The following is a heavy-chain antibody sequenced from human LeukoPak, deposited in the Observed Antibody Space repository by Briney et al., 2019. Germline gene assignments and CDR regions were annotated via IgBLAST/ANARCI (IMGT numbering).Heavy chain of an antibody. CDR3: ARERDGYREFDY. CDR2: IYYSGST. D-gene: IGHD5-24*01. CDR1: GGSISAYY. V-gene: IGHV4-59*01. Sequence: TSETLSLTCTVSGGSISAYYWSWIRQPPGKGLEWIGYIYYSGSTNYNPSLKSRVTISVDTSKNQFSLKLSSVTAADTAVYYCARERDGYREFDYWGQGTLVTVSS. J-gene: IGHJ4*02.